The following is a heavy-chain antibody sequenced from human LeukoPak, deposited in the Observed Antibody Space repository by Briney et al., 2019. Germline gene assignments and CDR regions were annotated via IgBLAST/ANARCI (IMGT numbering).Heavy chain of an antibody. CDR3: ARIVPGDYFDF. J-gene: IGHJ4*02. Sequence: GGSLRLSCAASGFTFDNYGMTWVRQVPGKGLEWVSGINWNGGSAGYADSVKGRLTVSRDNAKNFLYLQMNSLRAEDTALYYCARIVPGDYFDFWGQGSLVTVSS. CDR1: GFTFDNYG. D-gene: IGHD1-14*01. CDR2: INWNGGSA. V-gene: IGHV3-20*04.